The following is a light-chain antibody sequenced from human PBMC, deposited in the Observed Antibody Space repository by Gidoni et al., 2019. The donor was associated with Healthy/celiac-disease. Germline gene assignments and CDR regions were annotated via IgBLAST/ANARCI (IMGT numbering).Light chain of an antibody. Sequence: TCSGDKLGDKYACWYQQKPGQSPVLVIYQDSKRPSGIPGRFSGSNSGNTATLTISGTQAMDEADYYCQAWDSSTAVFGGGTQLTVL. J-gene: IGLJ7*01. CDR2: QDS. CDR1: KLGDKY. CDR3: QAWDSSTAV. V-gene: IGLV3-1*01.